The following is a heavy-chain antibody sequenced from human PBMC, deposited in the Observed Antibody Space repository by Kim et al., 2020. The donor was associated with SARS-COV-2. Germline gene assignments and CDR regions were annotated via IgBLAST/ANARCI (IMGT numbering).Heavy chain of an antibody. CDR2: IIPIFGTA. V-gene: IGHV1-69*13. Sequence: SVKVSCKASGGTFSSYAISWVRQAPGQGLEWMGGIIPIFGTANYAQKFQGRVTITADESTSTAYMELSSLRSEDTAVYYCARESGGIAAAGTGNWFDPWGQGTLVTVSS. CDR1: GGTFSSYA. D-gene: IGHD6-13*01. CDR3: ARESGGIAAAGTGNWFDP. J-gene: IGHJ5*02.